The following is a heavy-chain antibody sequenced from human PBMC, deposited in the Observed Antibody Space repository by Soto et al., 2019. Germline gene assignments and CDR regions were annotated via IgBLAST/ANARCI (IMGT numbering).Heavy chain of an antibody. CDR1: GGSISSYY. CDR2: IYYSGST. J-gene: IGHJ4*02. Sequence: SETLSLTCTVSGGSISSYYWSWIRQPPGKGLKWIGYIYYSGSTNYNPSLKSRVTISVDTSKNQFSLKLSSVTAADTAVYYCARHRTLWFGESPYFDYWGQGTLVTVSS. V-gene: IGHV4-59*08. CDR3: ARHRTLWFGESPYFDY. D-gene: IGHD3-10*01.